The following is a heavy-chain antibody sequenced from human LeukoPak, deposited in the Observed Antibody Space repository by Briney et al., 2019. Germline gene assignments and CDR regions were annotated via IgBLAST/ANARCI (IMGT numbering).Heavy chain of an antibody. J-gene: IGHJ3*02. V-gene: IGHV1-18*01. CDR2: ISAYNGNT. CDR3: ARCRWELLDDGFDI. D-gene: IGHD1-26*01. Sequence: ASVKLSCKASGYTFTTYGISWVRHAPGQGLEWMGWISAYNGNTNYAQKLQGRVSMTTDTSTSTAYMELRSLRSDDTAVYCCARCRWELLDDGFDIWVEGRMVTVSS. CDR1: GYTFTTYG.